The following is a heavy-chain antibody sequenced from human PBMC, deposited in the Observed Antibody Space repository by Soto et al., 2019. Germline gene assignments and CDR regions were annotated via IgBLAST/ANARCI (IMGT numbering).Heavy chain of an antibody. J-gene: IGHJ5*02. D-gene: IGHD3-16*02. CDR2: IKQDGSEK. CDR3: ARVLSWVSGWFDP. CDR1: GFTFSSYW. Sequence: GESLKISCAASGFTFSSYWMSWVRQAPGKGLEWVANIKQDGSEKYYVDSVKGRFTISRDNAKNSLYLQMNSLRAEDTAVYYCARVLSWVSGWFDPWGQGTLVTVSS. V-gene: IGHV3-7*05.